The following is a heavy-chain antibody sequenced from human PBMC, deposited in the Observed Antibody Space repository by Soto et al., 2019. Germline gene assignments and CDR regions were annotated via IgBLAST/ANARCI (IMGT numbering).Heavy chain of an antibody. CDR3: AREEEDRSADLIDP. CDR2: IKQDGSEK. D-gene: IGHD3-22*01. Sequence: EVQLVESGGGLVQPGGSLRLSCAASGFTFSSYWMSWVRQAPGKGLEWVGNIKQDGSEKYYVDSVKGRFTISRDNAKNSLYMQMNSLRADDTAVYYCAREEEDRSADLIDPWGQGTLVTVSS. CDR1: GFTFSSYW. V-gene: IGHV3-7*01. J-gene: IGHJ5*02.